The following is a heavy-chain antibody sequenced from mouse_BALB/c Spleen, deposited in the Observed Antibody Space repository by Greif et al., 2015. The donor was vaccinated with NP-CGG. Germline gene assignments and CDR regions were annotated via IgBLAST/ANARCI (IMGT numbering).Heavy chain of an antibody. V-gene: IGHV5-17*02. D-gene: IGHD1-1*01. CDR3: ARSGLLRYAMDY. CDR2: VSSGSSTI. Sequence: EVQLVESGGGLVQPGGSRKLSCAASGFTFSSFGMHWVRQAPEKGLEWVAYVSSGSSTIYYADTVKGRFTISRDNPKNTLFLQMTSLRSEDTAMYYCARSGLLRYAMDYWGQGTSVTVSS. J-gene: IGHJ4*01. CDR1: GFTFSSFG.